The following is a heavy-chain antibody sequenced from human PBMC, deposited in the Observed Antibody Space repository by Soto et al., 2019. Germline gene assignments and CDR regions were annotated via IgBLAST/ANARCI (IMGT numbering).Heavy chain of an antibody. V-gene: IGHV3-30*18. CDR3: AKSEFVGNDAFDI. Sequence: GGSLRLSCAASGFTFSSYGMHWVRQAPGKGLEWVAVISYDGSNKYYADSVKGRFTISRDNSKNTLYLQMNSLRAEDTAVYYCAKSEFVGNDAFDIWGQGTMVTVSS. CDR1: GFTFSSYG. J-gene: IGHJ3*02. CDR2: ISYDGSNK. D-gene: IGHD3-10*01.